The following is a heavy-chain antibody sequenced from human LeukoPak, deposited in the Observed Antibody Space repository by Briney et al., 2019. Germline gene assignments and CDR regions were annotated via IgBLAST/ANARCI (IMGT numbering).Heavy chain of an antibody. CDR1: GFTFKNYW. CDR2: IKSDGIST. J-gene: IGHJ3*02. Sequence: GGSLRLSCAASGFTFKNYWMHWVRHAPGKGLVWVSRIKSDGISTSYADSVKGRFTISRDNAKNTLYLQMNSLRAEDTAVYYCAGGDRFAFDIWGQGTMVTVSS. V-gene: IGHV3-74*01. D-gene: IGHD2-21*02. CDR3: AGGDRFAFDI.